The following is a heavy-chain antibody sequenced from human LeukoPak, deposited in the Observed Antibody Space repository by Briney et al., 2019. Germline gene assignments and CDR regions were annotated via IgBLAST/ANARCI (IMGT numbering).Heavy chain of an antibody. V-gene: IGHV3-9*01. J-gene: IGHJ3*02. D-gene: IGHD5-18*01. CDR2: ISWNSGSI. CDR3: AKLPFRSPNTAMVRAFDI. CDR1: GFTFDDYA. Sequence: PGRSLRLSCAASGFTFDDYAMHWVRQAPGKGLEWVSGISWNSGSIGYADSVKGRFTISRDNAKNSLYLQMNSLRAEDTALYYCAKLPFRSPNTAMVRAFDIWGQGTMVTVSS.